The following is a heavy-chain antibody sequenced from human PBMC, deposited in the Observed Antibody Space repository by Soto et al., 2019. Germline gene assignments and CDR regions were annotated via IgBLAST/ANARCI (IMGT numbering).Heavy chain of an antibody. Sequence: EVQLVESGGGLVQPGGSLRLSCAASGFTFSDHSMDWVRQAPGKGLEWVGRTRNKANSYTTEYAASVKGRFTISRDDSKNSLYLQMNSLKTEDTAVYYCARVGRIAAVQHWGQGTLVTVSS. CDR1: GFTFSDHS. D-gene: IGHD6-13*01. CDR3: ARVGRIAAVQH. J-gene: IGHJ1*01. V-gene: IGHV3-72*01. CDR2: TRNKANSYTT.